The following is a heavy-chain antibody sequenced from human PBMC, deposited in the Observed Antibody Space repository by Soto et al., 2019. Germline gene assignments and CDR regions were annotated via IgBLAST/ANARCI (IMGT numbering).Heavy chain of an antibody. V-gene: IGHV1-69*02. J-gene: IGHJ6*02. CDR3: ARGAAAGNYYYYYGMDV. CDR2: IIPILGIA. D-gene: IGHD6-13*01. CDR1: GGTFSSYT. Sequence: QVQLVQSGAEVKKPGSSVKVSCKASGGTFSSYTISWVRQAPGQGLEWMGRIIPILGIANYAQKFQGRVTITADKSTSTVYMELSSLRSEDTAVYYCARGAAAGNYYYYYGMDVWGQGTTVTVSS.